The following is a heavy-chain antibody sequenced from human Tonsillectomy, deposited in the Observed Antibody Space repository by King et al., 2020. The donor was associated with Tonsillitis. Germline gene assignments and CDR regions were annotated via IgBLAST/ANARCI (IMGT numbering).Heavy chain of an antibody. V-gene: IGHV4-34*01. CDR3: ARRRRVQPGYHFDN. CDR1: GGSFSGYH. Sequence: VQLQQWGAGLLKPSETLSLTCAVYGGSFSGYHWNWIRQPPGKGLAWIGEINHSGSTNYNPSLKSRVTISVDTSKNQFSLKLSPVTAADTAVYYCARRRRVQPGYHFDNWGQGTQVTVSS. CDR2: INHSGST. D-gene: IGHD1-1*01. J-gene: IGHJ4*02.